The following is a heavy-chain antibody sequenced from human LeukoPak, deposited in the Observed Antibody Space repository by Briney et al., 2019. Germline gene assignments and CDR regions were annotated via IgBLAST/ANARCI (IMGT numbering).Heavy chain of an antibody. CDR1: GGSISSGSYY. D-gene: IGHD6-13*01. CDR3: ARDPSSWLYDDAFDI. V-gene: IGHV4-61*02. CDR2: IYTGGGT. J-gene: IGHJ3*02. Sequence: SETLSLTFTVSGGSISSGSYYWSWIRQPAGKGLEWIGRIYTGGGTNYNPSLKSRVTISVDTSKNQFSLKLSSVTAADTAIYYCARDPSSWLYDDAFDIWDQGTLVTVSP.